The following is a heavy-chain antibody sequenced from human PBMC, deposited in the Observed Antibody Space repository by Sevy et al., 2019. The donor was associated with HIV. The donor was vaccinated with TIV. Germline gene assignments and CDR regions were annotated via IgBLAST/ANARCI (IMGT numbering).Heavy chain of an antibody. CDR3: AGGPKALRWDYYGSGSYYSFDP. CDR1: GGSFSGYY. Sequence: SQTLSLTCAVYGGSFSGYYWSWIRQPPGKGLEWIGEINHSGSTNYNPSLKSRVTISVDTSKNQFSLKLSSVTDADTAVYYGAGGPKALRWDYYGSGSYYSFDPWGQGTLVTVSS. V-gene: IGHV4-34*01. J-gene: IGHJ5*02. D-gene: IGHD3-10*01. CDR2: INHSGST.